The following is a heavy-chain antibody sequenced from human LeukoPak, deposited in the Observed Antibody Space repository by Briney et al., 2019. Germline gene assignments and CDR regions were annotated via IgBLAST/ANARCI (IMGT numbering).Heavy chain of an antibody. CDR3: ARVGVRGVIIMDYYYYYMDV. D-gene: IGHD3-10*01. Sequence: GGSLRLSCAASGFTFSSYSMNWVRQAPGKGLEWVSSISSSSSYIYYADSVKGRFTISRDNAKNSLYLQMNSLRAEDTAVYYCARVGVRGVIIMDYYYYYMDVWGKGTTVTVSS. CDR1: GFTFSSYS. CDR2: ISSSSSYI. J-gene: IGHJ6*03. V-gene: IGHV3-21*01.